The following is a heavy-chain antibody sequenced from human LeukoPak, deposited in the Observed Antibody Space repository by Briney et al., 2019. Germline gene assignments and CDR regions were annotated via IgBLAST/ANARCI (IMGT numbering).Heavy chain of an antibody. V-gene: IGHV3-7*01. D-gene: IGHD2-2*01. Sequence: GGSLRLSCAASGFTVSSNYMSWVRQAPGKGLEWVANIKGDGSAQYYVDSVKGRFTISRDNAKNSLNLQMNSLRAEDTAVYYCATSSDAPGNHWGQGTLVTVSS. J-gene: IGHJ5*02. CDR3: ATSSDAPGNH. CDR2: IKGDGSAQ. CDR1: GFTVSSNY.